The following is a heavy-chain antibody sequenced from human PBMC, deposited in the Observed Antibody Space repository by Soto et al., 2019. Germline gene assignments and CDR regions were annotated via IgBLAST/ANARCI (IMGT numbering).Heavy chain of an antibody. J-gene: IGHJ4*02. V-gene: IGHV3-11*01. Sequence: GGSLRLSCAASGFTFSDYYMTWIRQPPGKGLECVSYISRDGNTIHYADSVKGRFTISRDNAKKSLYLQMNSLRAEDTAVYYCARDGIAASGLFDYWGQGTLVTVSS. CDR3: ARDGIAASGLFDY. CDR1: GFTFSDYY. D-gene: IGHD6-13*01. CDR2: ISRDGNTI.